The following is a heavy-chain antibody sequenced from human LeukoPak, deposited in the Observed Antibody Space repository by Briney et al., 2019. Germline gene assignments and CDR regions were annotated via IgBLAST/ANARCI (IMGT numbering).Heavy chain of an antibody. J-gene: IGHJ6*03. CDR2: IYCSGST. CDR3: ARGPKYQLLGKYYYMDV. D-gene: IGHD2-2*01. V-gene: IGHV4-59*01. Sequence: SETLSLTCTVSGGSISSYYWSWIRQPPGKGLEWIGYIYCSGSTNYNPSLKSRVTISVDTSKNQFSLKLSSVTAADTAVYYCARGPKYQLLGKYYYMDVWGKGTTVTVSS. CDR1: GGSISSYY.